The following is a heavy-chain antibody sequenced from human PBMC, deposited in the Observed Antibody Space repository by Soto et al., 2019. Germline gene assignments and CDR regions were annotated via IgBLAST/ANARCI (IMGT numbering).Heavy chain of an antibody. CDR2: IIPIFGTA. CDR1: GGTFSSYA. CDR3: ARDLWPAYSSSWYLHDY. J-gene: IGHJ4*02. V-gene: IGHV1-69*13. Sequence: SVKVSCKASGGTFSSYAISWVRQAPGQGLEWMGGIIPIFGTANYAQKFQGRVTITADESTSTAYMELSSLRSEDTAVYYCARDLWPAYSSSWYLHDYWGQGTLVTVSS. D-gene: IGHD6-13*01.